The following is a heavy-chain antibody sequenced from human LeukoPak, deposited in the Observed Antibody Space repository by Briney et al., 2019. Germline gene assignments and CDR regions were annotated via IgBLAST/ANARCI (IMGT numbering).Heavy chain of an antibody. CDR2: ISSSSSYI. D-gene: IGHD6-13*01. CDR3: ARDFGISSSWYVFDY. Sequence: GGSLRLSCAASGFTFSSYSMNWVRQAPGKGLEWVSSISSSSSYIYYADSVKGRFTISGDNAKNSLYLQMNSLGAEDTAVYYCARDFGISSSWYVFDYWGQGTLVTVSS. CDR1: GFTFSSYS. V-gene: IGHV3-21*01. J-gene: IGHJ4*02.